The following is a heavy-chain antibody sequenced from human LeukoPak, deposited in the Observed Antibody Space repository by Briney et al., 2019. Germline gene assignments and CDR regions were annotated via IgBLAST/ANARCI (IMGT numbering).Heavy chain of an antibody. V-gene: IGHV3-30-3*01. CDR3: ARDPPYDGNSDY. CDR2: ISYDGSNK. D-gene: IGHD4-23*01. CDR1: GFTFSSYA. Sequence: GSLRLSCAASGFTFSSYAMHWVRQAPGKGLEWVAVISYDGSNKYHADSVKGRFTISRGNSKNTLYLQMNSLRAEDTAVYYCARDPPYDGNSDYWGQGTLVTVSS. J-gene: IGHJ4*02.